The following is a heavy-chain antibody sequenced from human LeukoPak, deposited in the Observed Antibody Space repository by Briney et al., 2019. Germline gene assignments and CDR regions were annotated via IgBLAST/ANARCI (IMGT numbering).Heavy chain of an antibody. CDR3: ARRAGGGGEYFDY. D-gene: IGHD3-16*01. CDR2: IYYSGST. V-gene: IGHV4-59*08. J-gene: IGHJ4*02. Sequence: SETLSLTCTVSGGSISSYYWSWIRQPPGKGLEWIGYIYYSGSTNYNPSLKSRVTISVDTSKNQFSLKLSSVTAADTAVYYCARRAGGGGEYFDYWGQGTLVTVSS. CDR1: GGSISSYY.